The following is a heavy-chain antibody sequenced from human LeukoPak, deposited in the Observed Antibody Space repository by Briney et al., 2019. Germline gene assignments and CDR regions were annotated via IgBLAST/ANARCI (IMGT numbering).Heavy chain of an antibody. CDR3: ATQPDSSGWFEYFQH. V-gene: IGHV4-59*03. CDR2: IYYSGST. CDR1: GGSISSDY. Sequence: SETLSLTCTVSGGSISSDYWSWIRQSPGKGLEWIGYIYYSGSTNYNPSLKSRVTISVDTSKNQFSLKLSSVTAADTAVYYCATQPDSSGWFEYFQHWGPGTLVTVSS. D-gene: IGHD6-19*01. J-gene: IGHJ1*01.